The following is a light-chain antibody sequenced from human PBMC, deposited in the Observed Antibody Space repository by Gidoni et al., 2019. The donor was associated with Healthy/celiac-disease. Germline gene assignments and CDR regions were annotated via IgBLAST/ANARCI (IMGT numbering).Light chain of an antibody. J-gene: IGKJ4*01. CDR2: CAS. Sequence: EIVLTQSPATLSVSPGERATLSCRASQSVSSNLAWYQQKPGQAPRLLIYCASTRATGIPARFSGSGSGTEFTLTISSLQSEDFAVYYCQQDNNWPLTFXGXTKVEIK. CDR3: QQDNNWPLT. V-gene: IGKV3-15*01. CDR1: QSVSSN.